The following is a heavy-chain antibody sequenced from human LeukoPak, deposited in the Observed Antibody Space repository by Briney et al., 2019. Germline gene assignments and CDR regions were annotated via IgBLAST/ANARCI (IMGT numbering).Heavy chain of an antibody. CDR1: GGSFSNHY. V-gene: IGHV4-34*01. D-gene: IGHD2-21*01. CDR2: SSHTGDST. J-gene: IGHJ5*02. CDR3: VRVPHLIARPCDP. Sequence: PSETLSLTCAVYGGSFSNHYWTWLRQTPGRGYEWVGESSHTGDSTGYNPSLKGRPTIFLHSSKKQFSLRVTSVTPADTGIYYCVRVPHLIARPCDPWGPGTLVTVSS.